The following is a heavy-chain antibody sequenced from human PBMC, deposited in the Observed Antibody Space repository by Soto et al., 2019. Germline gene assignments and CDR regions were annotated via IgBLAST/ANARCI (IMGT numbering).Heavy chain of an antibody. D-gene: IGHD7-27*01. Sequence: GGSLRLSCVASGFTFSSYTMNWVRQAPGKGLEWVSSISSSSSDIYFADSVKGRFTISRDNAKNSLYLQMNSLRAEDTAVYYCARDNGGGYYYHYMDVWGKGTTVTVSS. CDR3: ARDNGGGYYYHYMDV. J-gene: IGHJ6*03. CDR2: ISSSSSDI. CDR1: GFTFSSYT. V-gene: IGHV3-21*01.